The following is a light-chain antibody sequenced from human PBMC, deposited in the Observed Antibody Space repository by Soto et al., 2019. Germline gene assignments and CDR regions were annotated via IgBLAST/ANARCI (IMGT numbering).Light chain of an antibody. CDR3: SSYTTSSTYV. Sequence: QSVLTQPASVSVSPGQSVTISCTGTSSDVGSSNGVSWYQQPPGTAPKLMIYDVINRPSGVPDRFSGSKSGNTASLTISGLQAEDEADYYCSSYTTSSTYVFGTGTKVTVL. CDR1: SSDVGSSNG. V-gene: IGLV2-18*02. CDR2: DVI. J-gene: IGLJ1*01.